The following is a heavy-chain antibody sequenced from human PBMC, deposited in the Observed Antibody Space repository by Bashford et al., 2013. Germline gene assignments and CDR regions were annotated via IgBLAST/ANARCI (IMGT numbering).Heavy chain of an antibody. D-gene: IGHD3-10*01. CDR3: ARHDPVSPGMGGFDH. V-gene: IGHV5-51*01. Sequence: GESLKISCKGSGYTFTTYWIGWVRQIPGKGLEWMGIIYPADSDIRYSPSFRGQVTISADKSISTAYLQWSSLKASDTAMYYCARHDPVSPGMGGFDHWGQGTLVTVSS. CDR1: GYTFTTYW. CDR2: IYPADSDI. J-gene: IGHJ4*02.